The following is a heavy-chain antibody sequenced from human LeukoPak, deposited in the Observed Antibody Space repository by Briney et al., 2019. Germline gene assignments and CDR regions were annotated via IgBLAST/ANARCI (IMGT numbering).Heavy chain of an antibody. V-gene: IGHV3-30*04. Sequence: PGGSLRLSCAASGFTFSSYAMHWVRQAPGKGLEWVAVISYDGSNKYYADSVKGRFTISRDNSKNTLYLQMNSLRAEDTAVYYCARVVTAMGKARYYYYYMDVWGKGTTVTVSS. J-gene: IGHJ6*03. CDR1: GFTFSSYA. CDR2: ISYDGSNK. D-gene: IGHD5-18*01. CDR3: ARVVTAMGKARYYYYYMDV.